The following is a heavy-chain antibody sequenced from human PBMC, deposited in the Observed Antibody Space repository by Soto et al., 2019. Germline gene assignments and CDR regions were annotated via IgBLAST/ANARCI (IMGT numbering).Heavy chain of an antibody. D-gene: IGHD2-21*01. Sequence: GEALSLSWRDSGYSFTSYWIGWVRQMPGKGLEWMGIIYPGDSDTRYSPSFQGQVTISADKSISTAYLQWSSLKASDTAMYYCARHVVPNYYGMDVWGQGTTVTVSS. J-gene: IGHJ6*02. CDR3: ARHVVPNYYGMDV. CDR1: GYSFTSYW. V-gene: IGHV5-51*01. CDR2: IYPGDSDT.